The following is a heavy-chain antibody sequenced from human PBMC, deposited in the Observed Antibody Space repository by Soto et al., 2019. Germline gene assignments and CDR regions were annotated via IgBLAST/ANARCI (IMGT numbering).Heavy chain of an antibody. J-gene: IGHJ4*02. CDR1: GGTFSSYT. D-gene: IGHD5-12*01. Sequence: QVQLVQSGAEVKKPGSSVKVSCKASGGTFSSYTISWVRQAPGQGLEWMGRIIPILGIANYAQKFQGRVTXXAXKYXSTAYMELSSLRSEDTAVYYCARDNVEMATIGFDYWGKGTLVTVSS. CDR3: ARDNVEMATIGFDY. V-gene: IGHV1-69*08. CDR2: IIPILGIA.